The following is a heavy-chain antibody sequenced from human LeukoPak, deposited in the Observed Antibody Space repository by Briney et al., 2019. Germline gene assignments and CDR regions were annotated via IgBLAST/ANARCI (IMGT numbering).Heavy chain of an antibody. CDR2: IKQDGSEK. D-gene: IGHD2-15*01. V-gene: IGHV3-7*01. J-gene: IGHJ6*03. CDR1: GFTFSSYE. Sequence: GGSLRLSCAASGFTFSSYEMNWVRQAPGKGLEWVANIKQDGSEKYYVDSVKGRFTISRDNAKNSLYLQMNSLRAEDTAVYYCARTPPGGYCSGGSCYPSGYMDVWGKGTTVTVSS. CDR3: ARTPPGGYCSGGSCYPSGYMDV.